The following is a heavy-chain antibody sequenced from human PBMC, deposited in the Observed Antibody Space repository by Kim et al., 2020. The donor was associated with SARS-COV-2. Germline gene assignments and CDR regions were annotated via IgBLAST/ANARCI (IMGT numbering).Heavy chain of an antibody. CDR2: ISGGGGST. D-gene: IGHD2-21*01. CDR1: GFIFSSYA. Sequence: GGSLRLSCVASGFIFSSYAMSWVRQAPGKGLEWVSDISGGGGSTDYADSVKGRFTISRDNSKNTLYLQMNSLRAEDTAVYYCTGSYWGRGHVWGQGTTVTVSS. V-gene: IGHV3-23*01. CDR3: TGSYWGRGHV. J-gene: IGHJ6*02.